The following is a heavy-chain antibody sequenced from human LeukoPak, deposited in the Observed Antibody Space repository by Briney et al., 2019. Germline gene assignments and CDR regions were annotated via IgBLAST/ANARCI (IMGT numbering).Heavy chain of an antibody. CDR2: INPNSGGT. CDR3: HLGVVPAAIRRLGGMDV. J-gene: IGHJ6*01. Sequence: ASVKASCKASGYTFTGYYMHWVRQAPGQGLEWMGWINPNSGGTNYAQKFQGRVTMTRDTSISTAYMELSRLRSDDTAVYYCHLGVVPAAIRRLGGMDVWGQGTTVTVSS. CDR1: GYTFTGYY. V-gene: IGHV1-2*02. D-gene: IGHD2-2*02.